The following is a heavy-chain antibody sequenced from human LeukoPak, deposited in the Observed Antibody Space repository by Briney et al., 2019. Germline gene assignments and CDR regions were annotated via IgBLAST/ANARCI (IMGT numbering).Heavy chain of an antibody. V-gene: IGHV3-7*01. D-gene: IGHD3-10*01. CDR2: IKQGGSEK. Sequence: GGSLRLSCAASGFTFSSYWMSWVRQAPGKGLEWVANIKQGGSEKYYVDSVKGRFTISRDNAKNSLYLQMNSLRAEDTAVYYCARAPRGVRGVLIHFDYWGQGTLVTVSS. J-gene: IGHJ4*02. CDR1: GFTFSSYW. CDR3: ARAPRGVRGVLIHFDY.